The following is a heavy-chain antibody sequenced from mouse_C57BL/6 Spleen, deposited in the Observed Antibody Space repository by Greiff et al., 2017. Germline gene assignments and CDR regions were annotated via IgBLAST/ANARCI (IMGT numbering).Heavy chain of an antibody. CDR1: GYAFSSYW. V-gene: IGHV1-80*01. J-gene: IGHJ2*01. Sequence: VQLQESGAELVKPGASVKISCKASGYAFSSYWMNWVKQRPGKGLEWIGQIYPGDGDTNYNGKFKGKATLTADKSSSTAYMQLSSLTFKDSAVYFCARAQATNFDYWGQGTTLTVSS. D-gene: IGHD3-2*02. CDR2: IYPGDGDT. CDR3: ARAQATNFDY.